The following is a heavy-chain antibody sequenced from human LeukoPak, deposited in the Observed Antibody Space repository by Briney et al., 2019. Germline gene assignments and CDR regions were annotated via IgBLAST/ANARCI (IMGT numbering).Heavy chain of an antibody. CDR2: ISSSGSTI. CDR1: GFTFSSHE. Sequence: GGSLRLSCAAPGFTFSSHEMNWVRQAPGKGLDWVSYISSSGSTIYYADSVKGRFTISRDNAKNSLYLQMNSLRAEDTAVYYCARDRPPIEPYYMDVWGKGTTVTVSS. V-gene: IGHV3-48*03. J-gene: IGHJ6*03. CDR3: ARDRPPIEPYYMDV. D-gene: IGHD2-21*01.